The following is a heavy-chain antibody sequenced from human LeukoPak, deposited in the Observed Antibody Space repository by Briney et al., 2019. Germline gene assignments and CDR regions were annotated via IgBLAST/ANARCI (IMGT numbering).Heavy chain of an antibody. CDR3: ARGDQGAFDI. J-gene: IGHJ3*02. CDR2: IYYDGRDK. V-gene: IGHV3-33*03. D-gene: IGHD2-21*02. CDR1: GLTFKNYG. Sequence: PGTSLRLSCAASGLTFKNYGMHWVRQAPGKGLEWVSIIYYDGRDKYYADSVKGRFTVSRDNSKNTLFLQMNSLRGEDTAVYYCARGDQGAFDIWGQGTMVTVSS.